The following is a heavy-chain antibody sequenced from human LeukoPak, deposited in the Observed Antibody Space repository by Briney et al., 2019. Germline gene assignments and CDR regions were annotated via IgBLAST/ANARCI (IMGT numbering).Heavy chain of an antibody. Sequence: SVKVSCKASGGTFSSYAFSWVRQAPGQGLEWMGGIIPIFGTANYAQKFQGRVTITADKSTSTAYMELSNLRSEDTAVYYCARVSSGRHYGGYFDYWGQGTLVTVSS. CDR2: IIPIFGTA. D-gene: IGHD6-19*01. V-gene: IGHV1-69*06. CDR1: GGTFSSYA. CDR3: ARVSSGRHYGGYFDY. J-gene: IGHJ4*02.